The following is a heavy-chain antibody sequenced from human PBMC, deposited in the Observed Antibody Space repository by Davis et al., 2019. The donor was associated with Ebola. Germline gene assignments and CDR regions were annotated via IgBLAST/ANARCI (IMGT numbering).Heavy chain of an antibody. Sequence: GGSLRLSCAASGFTFSNYEMSWVRQAPGKGLEWVSSISSSSSTIYYADSVKGRFTISRDNAKNSLYLQMNSLRDEDTAVYYWARGRVWYSSSWRFDYWGQGTLVTVSS. CDR2: ISSSSSTI. D-gene: IGHD6-13*01. CDR1: GFTFSNYE. CDR3: ARGRVWYSSSWRFDY. J-gene: IGHJ4*02. V-gene: IGHV3-48*02.